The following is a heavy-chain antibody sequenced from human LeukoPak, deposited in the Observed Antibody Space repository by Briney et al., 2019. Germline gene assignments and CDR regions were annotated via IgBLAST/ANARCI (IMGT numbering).Heavy chain of an antibody. J-gene: IGHJ4*02. CDR1: GGTFSSYG. V-gene: IGHV1-69*05. CDR3: ARHYYYDSSGYYFDY. CDR2: IIPIFSKA. D-gene: IGHD3-22*01. Sequence: SVKLSCKASGGTFSSYGISWVRQAPGQGLEWMGGIIPIFSKANYAQKFQGRVTITTDESTSTAYMHLSSLRSEDTAVYYCARHYYYDSSGYYFDYWGEGTLVTVSS.